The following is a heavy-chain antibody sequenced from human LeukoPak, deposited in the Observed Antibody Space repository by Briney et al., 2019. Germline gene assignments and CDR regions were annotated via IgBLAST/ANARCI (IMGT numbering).Heavy chain of an antibody. CDR2: ISGSGGST. V-gene: IGHV3-23*01. CDR3: AKSTGISKLGYCSSTSCYPATGYYYGMDV. J-gene: IGHJ6*02. D-gene: IGHD2-2*01. Sequence: PGGSLRLSCAASGFTFSSYAMSWVRQAPGKGLEWVSAISGSGGSTYYADSVKGRFTISRDNSKNTLYLQMNSLRAEDTAVYYCAKSTGISKLGYCSSTSCYPATGYYYGMDVWGQGPTVTVSS. CDR1: GFTFSSYA.